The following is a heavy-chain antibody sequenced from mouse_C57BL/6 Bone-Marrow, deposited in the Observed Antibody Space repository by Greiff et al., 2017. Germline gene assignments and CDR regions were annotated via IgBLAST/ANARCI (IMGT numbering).Heavy chain of an antibody. CDR3: TTCSYDYPFAY. J-gene: IGHJ3*01. CDR2: IDPENGDT. CDR1: GFNIKDDY. V-gene: IGHV14-4*01. D-gene: IGHD2-4*01. Sequence: EVQLQQSGAELVRPGASVKLSCTASGFNIKDDYMHWVKQRPEQGLEWIGWIDPENGDTEYASKFQGKATITADTSSNTAYLQLSSLTSEDTAVYYCTTCSYDYPFAYRGQGTLVTVSA.